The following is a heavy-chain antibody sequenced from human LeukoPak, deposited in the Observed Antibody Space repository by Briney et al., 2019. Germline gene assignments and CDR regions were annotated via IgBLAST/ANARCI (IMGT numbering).Heavy chain of an antibody. Sequence: GGSLRLSCAASGFTVSSNYMSWVRQAPGKGLEWVSLIYTGGSSYYADSVKGRFTISRDTSINTLYLQMNSLRVEDAAVYYCARVTLGFDSRTYYPTTFDYWGQGTQVTVSS. V-gene: IGHV3-53*01. CDR2: IYTGGSS. CDR3: ARVTLGFDSRTYYPTTFDY. CDR1: GFTVSSNY. J-gene: IGHJ4*02. D-gene: IGHD3-22*01.